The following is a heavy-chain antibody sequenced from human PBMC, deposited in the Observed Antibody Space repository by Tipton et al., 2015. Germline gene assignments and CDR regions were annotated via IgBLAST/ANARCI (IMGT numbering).Heavy chain of an antibody. CDR3: ARAGSGWYGSYYFGY. CDR1: GGSFSGYY. CDR2: INHSGST. D-gene: IGHD6-19*01. J-gene: IGHJ4*02. V-gene: IGHV4-34*01. Sequence: TLSLTCAVYGGSFSGYYWSWIRQPPGKGLEWIGEINHSGSTNYNPSLKSRVTISVDTSKNQFSLKLSSVTAADTAVYYCARAGSGWYGSYYFGYWGQGTLVTVSS.